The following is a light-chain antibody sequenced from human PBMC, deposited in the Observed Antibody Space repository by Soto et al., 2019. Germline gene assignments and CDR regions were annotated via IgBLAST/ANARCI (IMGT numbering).Light chain of an antibody. V-gene: IGLV2-11*01. CDR2: DVS. CDR1: SSDVGGYNY. Sequence: QYVLTQPRSVSGSPGQSVTISCTGTSSDVGGYNYVSWYQQHPGKAPKLMIYDVSKRPSVVPDRFSGSKSGNTASLTISGLQAEDEADYYCCSYAGSYSYVFGTGTKLTVL. CDR3: CSYAGSYSYV. J-gene: IGLJ1*01.